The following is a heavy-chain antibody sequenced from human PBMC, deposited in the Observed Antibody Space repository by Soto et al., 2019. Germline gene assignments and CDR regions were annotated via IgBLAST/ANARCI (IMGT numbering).Heavy chain of an antibody. CDR2: IYYSGST. Sequence: LSLTCTVSGGSISSGDYYWSWIRQPPGKGLEWIGYIYYSGSTYYNPSLKSRVTISVDTSKNQFSLKLSSVTAADTAVYYCARDVIAAAAGNWFDPWGQGTLVTVSS. CDR1: GGSISSGDYY. J-gene: IGHJ5*02. D-gene: IGHD6-13*01. V-gene: IGHV4-30-4*01. CDR3: ARDVIAAAAGNWFDP.